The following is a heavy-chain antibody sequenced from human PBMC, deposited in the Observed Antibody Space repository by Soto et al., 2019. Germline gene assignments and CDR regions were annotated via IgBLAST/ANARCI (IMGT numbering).Heavy chain of an antibody. V-gene: IGHV3-23*01. Sequence: LRLSCAASGFTFSSYAMSWVRQAPGKGLEWVSAISGSGGSTYYADSVKGRFTISRDNSKNTLYLQMNSLKTEDTAVYYCTTGYSSTWHDHSWGQGTLVTVSS. CDR1: GFTFSSYA. CDR3: TTGYSSTWHDHS. CDR2: ISGSGGST. J-gene: IGHJ4*02. D-gene: IGHD5-18*01.